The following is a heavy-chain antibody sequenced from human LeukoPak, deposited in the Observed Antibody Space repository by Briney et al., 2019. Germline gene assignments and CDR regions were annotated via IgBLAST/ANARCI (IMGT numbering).Heavy chain of an antibody. Sequence: GSLRLSCTASGFSLSSFQMNWVRQAPGKGLEWISYISDSGTTEYYADSVKGRFTISRDNAKNSLYLQMNSLTGEDTALYYCARDGTTNRYNWFDSWGQGTLVTVSS. V-gene: IGHV3-48*03. CDR3: ARDGTTNRYNWFDS. CDR1: GFSLSSFQ. J-gene: IGHJ5*01. CDR2: ISDSGTTE. D-gene: IGHD2-8*01.